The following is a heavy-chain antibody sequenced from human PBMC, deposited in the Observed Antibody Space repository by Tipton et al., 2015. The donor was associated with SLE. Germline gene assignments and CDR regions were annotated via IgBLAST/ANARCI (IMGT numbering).Heavy chain of an antibody. CDR1: GGSISSSSYY. V-gene: IGHV4-39*01. CDR3: ARLPREWEVNALYYYFYYVDV. D-gene: IGHD1-26*01. CDR2: IYYSGST. J-gene: IGHJ6*03. Sequence: TLSLTCTVSGGSISSSSYYWGWTRQPPGKGLGWIGRIYYSGSTYYNPSLKSRVTISVDTSKNQFSLKLSSVTAADTAVYYCARLPREWEVNALYYYFYYVDVWGKGTPVTVSS.